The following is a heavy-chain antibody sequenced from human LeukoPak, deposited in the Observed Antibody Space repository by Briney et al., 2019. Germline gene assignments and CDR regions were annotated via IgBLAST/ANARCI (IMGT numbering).Heavy chain of an antibody. D-gene: IGHD3-3*01. CDR1: GGSISSYY. CDR3: ARLLQYDFWSGYLNYFDY. J-gene: IGHJ4*02. CDR2: IYYSGST. Sequence: SETLSLTCTVSGGSISSYYWSWIRQPPGKGLEWIGYIYYSGSTNYNPSLKSRVTISVDTSKNQFSLKLSSVTAADTAVYYSARLLQYDFWSGYLNYFDYWGQGTLVTVSS. V-gene: IGHV4-59*08.